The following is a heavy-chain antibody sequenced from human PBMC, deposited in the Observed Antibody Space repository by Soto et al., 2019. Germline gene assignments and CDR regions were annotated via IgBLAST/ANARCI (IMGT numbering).Heavy chain of an antibody. CDR3: VSKLGSCTGGSCNWYFDL. D-gene: IGHD2-15*01. Sequence: QVQLQQWGAGLLKPSETLSLTCAVYGGSFSGFYWSWIRQPPGKGLEWIGEINHSGSTNYNPSLKSRVNISADTSKNQFSLQLSSVTAADTAVYYCVSKLGSCTGGSCNWYFDLWGRGTLVTVSS. CDR1: GGSFSGFY. J-gene: IGHJ2*01. CDR2: INHSGST. V-gene: IGHV4-34*01.